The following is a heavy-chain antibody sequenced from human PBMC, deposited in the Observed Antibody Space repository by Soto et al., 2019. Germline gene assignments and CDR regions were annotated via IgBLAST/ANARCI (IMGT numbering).Heavy chain of an antibody. V-gene: IGHV3-30*18. CDR2: ISYDGSEK. D-gene: IGHD6-19*01. CDR3: AKGYEVSPPVASAWYSNYFYGVDV. CDR1: GFSFSKYG. Sequence: QVALVESGGGVVRPGRSLRLSCGASGFSFSKYGMHWVRQPPGEGLEWLSLISYDGSEKWYAESVKGRFTISRDNSKNTLYLQMNSLRGDDTAVYFCAKGYEVSPPVASAWYSNYFYGVDVWGRGTTVTVSS. J-gene: IGHJ6*02.